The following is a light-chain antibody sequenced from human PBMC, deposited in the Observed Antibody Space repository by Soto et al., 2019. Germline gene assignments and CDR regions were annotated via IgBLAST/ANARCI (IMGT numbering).Light chain of an antibody. CDR3: QQSFSPLLT. CDR2: AAS. V-gene: IGKV1-39*01. J-gene: IGKJ4*01. CDR1: QSISGY. Sequence: DIQMTQSPSSLSASVGDRVTITCRASQSISGYLTWFQQKPGKAPKVLIYAASTLQSGVPSRFSGSGSGAEFTLTISSLQPEDFATYYCQQSFSPLLTFGGGTKVDIK.